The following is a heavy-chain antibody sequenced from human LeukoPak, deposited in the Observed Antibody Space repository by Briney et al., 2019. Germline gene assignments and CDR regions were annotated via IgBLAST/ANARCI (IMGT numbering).Heavy chain of an antibody. V-gene: IGHV3-49*03. CDR1: GFTFSDYY. J-gene: IGHJ4*02. CDR3: TRDQTPYY. CDR2: IRSKVYGGTP. Sequence: GGSLRLSCAASGFTFSDYYMSWIRQAPGKGLEWVGFIRSKVYGGTPEYAASVKGRFTISRDDSKGIAYLQMNSLKTEDTAVYYCTRDQTPYYWGQGTLVTVSS.